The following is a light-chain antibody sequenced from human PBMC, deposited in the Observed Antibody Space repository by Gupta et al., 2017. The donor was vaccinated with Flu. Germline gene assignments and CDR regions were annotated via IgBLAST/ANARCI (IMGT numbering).Light chain of an antibody. J-gene: IGKJ4*01. CDR1: QSISSY. V-gene: IGKV1-39*01. CDR2: AAS. CDR3: QQYKSPPPT. Sequence: ANQSISSYLSWYQTKPGKAPKLLIYAASSLRSGVPSRYSGSGDGTDFTLTISSLQPEDFATYYCQQYKSPPPTFGGGTKVEIK.